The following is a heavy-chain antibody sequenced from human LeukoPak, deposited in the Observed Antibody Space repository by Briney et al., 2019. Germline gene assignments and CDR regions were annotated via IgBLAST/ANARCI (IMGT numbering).Heavy chain of an antibody. CDR2: IYHGGTT. CDR3: ARALLRGGGPTFDN. CDR1: GGSISSYY. V-gene: IGHV4-59*01. J-gene: IGHJ4*02. Sequence: PSETLSLTCTVSGGSISSYYWSWIRQPPGKRLEWIGYIYHGGTTNYNPSLKSRATISVDMSQNQFSLRLTSVTAADTAIYYCARALLRGGGPTFDNWGQGTLVAVAS. D-gene: IGHD2-15*01.